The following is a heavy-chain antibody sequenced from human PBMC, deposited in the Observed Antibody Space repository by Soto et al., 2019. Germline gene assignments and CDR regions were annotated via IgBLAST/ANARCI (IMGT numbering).Heavy chain of an antibody. CDR2: IYYSGST. CDR3: AGGPVVMTTVTTLDY. CDR1: GGSISSYY. V-gene: IGHV4-59*01. J-gene: IGHJ4*02. D-gene: IGHD4-4*01. Sequence: SETLSLTCTVSGGSISSYYWSWIRQPPGKGLEWIGYIYYSGSTNYNPSLKSRVTISVDTSKNQFSLKLSSVTAADTAVYYCAGGPVVMTTVTTLDYWDQGTLVTVSS.